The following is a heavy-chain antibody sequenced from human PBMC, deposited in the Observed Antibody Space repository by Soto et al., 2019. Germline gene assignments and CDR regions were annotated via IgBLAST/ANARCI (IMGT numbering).Heavy chain of an antibody. J-gene: IGHJ6*02. V-gene: IGHV3-13*01. Sequence: PGGSLRLSCSPSRIPLSNNATHLGRQATRKCLEWVSAIGTAGDTHYPGSVKGRFTISRENAKNSLYLQMNSLRVEDTAVYYCARDLESPLRKTYYGMDGWGQGTTVTVSS. CDR3: ARDLESPLRKTYYGMDG. CDR2: IGTAGDT. CDR1: RIPLSNNA. D-gene: IGHD5-12*01.